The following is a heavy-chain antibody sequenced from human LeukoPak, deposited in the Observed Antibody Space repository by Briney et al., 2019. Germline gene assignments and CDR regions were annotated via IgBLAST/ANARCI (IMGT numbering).Heavy chain of an antibody. D-gene: IGHD5-24*01. CDR3: ARTLDGSHFDF. CDR2: IDWDDDK. Sequence: SGPTLVNPTQTLTLTCTFSGFSLSTSGMRVSWIRQPPRKALEWLARIDWDDDKFYSTSLKTRLTISKDTSKNQVVLTLTNMDPVDTATYYCARTLDGSHFDFWGQGTLVTVSS. J-gene: IGHJ4*02. V-gene: IGHV2-70*04. CDR1: GFSLSTSGMR.